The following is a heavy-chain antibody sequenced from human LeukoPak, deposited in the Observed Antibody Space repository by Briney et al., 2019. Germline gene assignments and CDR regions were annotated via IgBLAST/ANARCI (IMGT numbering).Heavy chain of an antibody. CDR2: INHSGST. Sequence: PGGSLRLSCAASGFTFSDYYMSWIRQPPGKGLEWIGEINHSGSTNYNPSLKSRVTISVDTSKNQFSLKLSSVTAADTAVYYCARVPGGSPYYYYYYGMDVWGQGTTVTVSS. J-gene: IGHJ6*02. D-gene: IGHD1-26*01. V-gene: IGHV4-34*01. CDR3: ARVPGGSPYYYYYYGMDV. CDR1: GFTFSDYY.